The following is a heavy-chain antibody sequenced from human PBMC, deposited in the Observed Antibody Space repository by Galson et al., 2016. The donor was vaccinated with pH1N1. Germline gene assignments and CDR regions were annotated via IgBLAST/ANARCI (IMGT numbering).Heavy chain of an antibody. V-gene: IGHV3-33*01. CDR3: ARDYSYGYGEPYYYGMDV. CDR1: GFTFNTYG. CDR2: VWYDRNNK. D-gene: IGHD5-18*01. Sequence: SLRLSCAASGFTFNTYGMHWVRQPPGKGLEWVALVWYDRNNKEYADSVKGRFTISRDNSKNTLYLQMNSLRAEDTAVYYCARDYSYGYGEPYYYGMDVWGQGTTVTVSS. J-gene: IGHJ6*02.